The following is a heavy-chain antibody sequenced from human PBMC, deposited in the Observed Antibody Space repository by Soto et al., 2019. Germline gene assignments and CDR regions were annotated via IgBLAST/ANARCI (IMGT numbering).Heavy chain of an antibody. J-gene: IGHJ3*02. Sequence: XESLKSSWKGSGYSFTNYWIGWVRQMPGKGLEWMGIIYPGDSDTRYSPSFQGQVTISVDKSISTAYLQWSSLKASDTAMYYCARRYSNYVVYAFDTWGQGTMVTVSS. CDR1: GYSFTNYW. CDR2: IYPGDSDT. D-gene: IGHD4-4*01. V-gene: IGHV5-51*01. CDR3: ARRYSNYVVYAFDT.